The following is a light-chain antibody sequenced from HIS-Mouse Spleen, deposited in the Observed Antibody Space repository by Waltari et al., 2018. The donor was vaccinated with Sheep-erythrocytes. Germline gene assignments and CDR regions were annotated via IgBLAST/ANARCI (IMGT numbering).Light chain of an antibody. CDR2: KAS. CDR3: QQYNSYPLT. CDR1: QSISSW. J-gene: IGKJ1*01. Sequence: PSTLSASVGDRVTITCRASQSISSWLAWYQQKPGKAPKLLIYKASSLESGVPSRFSGSGSGTEFTLTISSLQPDDFATYYCQQYNSYPLTFGQGTKVEIK. V-gene: IGKV1-5*03.